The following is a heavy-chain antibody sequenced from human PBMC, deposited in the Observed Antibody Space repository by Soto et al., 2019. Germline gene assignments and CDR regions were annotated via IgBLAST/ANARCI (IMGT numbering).Heavy chain of an antibody. Sequence: GGSLRLSCAASGFTFSSYGMHWVRQAPGKGLEWVAVISYDGSNKYYADSVKGRITISRDNSKNTLYLQMNSLRAEDTAVYYCAKGSYCGGDCYSSASDYWGQGTLVTVSS. D-gene: IGHD2-21*02. V-gene: IGHV3-30*18. J-gene: IGHJ4*02. CDR1: GFTFSSYG. CDR2: ISYDGSNK. CDR3: AKGSYCGGDCYSSASDY.